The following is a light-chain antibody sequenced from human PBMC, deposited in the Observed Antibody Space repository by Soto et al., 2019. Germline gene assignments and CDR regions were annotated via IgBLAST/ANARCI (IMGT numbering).Light chain of an antibody. CDR3: SSYSSSLYV. CDR1: SSDGGGYNY. CDR2: DVS. V-gene: IGLV2-14*01. Sequence: QSALTQPASVSGSPGQSITISCTGTSSDGGGYNYVSWYQQHPGKAPKLMIYDVSNRPSGVSNRFSGSKSGNTASLTISGLQAEDEADYYCSSYSSSLYVFGTGTKLTVL. J-gene: IGLJ1*01.